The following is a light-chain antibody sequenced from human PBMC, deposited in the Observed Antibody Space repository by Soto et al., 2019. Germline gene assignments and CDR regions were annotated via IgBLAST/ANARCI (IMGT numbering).Light chain of an antibody. J-gene: IGKJ1*01. V-gene: IGKV1-39*01. CDR3: QQTCSNLWP. CDR2: AAP. CDR1: QIVIRY. Sequence: DVHLSQSPSSVSASVVDTVTITCRASQIVIRYLNWYQQKAGTAPNLLSYAAPALHTGVPSRFSGRGSGKDFTLTINNLQREDFANYFCQQTCSNLWPFGQGTKV.